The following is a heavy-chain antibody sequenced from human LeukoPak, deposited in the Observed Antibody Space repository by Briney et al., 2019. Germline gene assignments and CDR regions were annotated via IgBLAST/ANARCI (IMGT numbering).Heavy chain of an antibody. Sequence: ASVKVSCKASGGTFSSYAISWVRQAPGQGLEWMGGIIPIFGTANYAQKFQGRVTITADESTSTAYMELSSLRSGDTAVYYCARVGDYGGPIVDYWGQGTLVTVSS. D-gene: IGHD4-23*01. CDR3: ARVGDYGGPIVDY. CDR2: IIPIFGTA. CDR1: GGTFSSYA. J-gene: IGHJ4*02. V-gene: IGHV1-69*13.